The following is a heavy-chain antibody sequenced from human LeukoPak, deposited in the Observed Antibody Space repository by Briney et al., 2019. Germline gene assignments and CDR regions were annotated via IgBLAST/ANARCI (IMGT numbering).Heavy chain of an antibody. V-gene: IGHV3-33*01. CDR1: GFIFRNYG. Sequence: PGGSLRLSCDASGFIFRNYGMHWVPRARRKRLEWRTLIWYDGQTKFYADSVKGRFTISRDDSGNTLFLHMTSLRVEDTAVYYCAREWGRIAVAGGPGYWGQGALVTVSS. D-gene: IGHD6-19*01. J-gene: IGHJ4*02. CDR2: IWYDGQTK. CDR3: AREWGRIAVAGGPGY.